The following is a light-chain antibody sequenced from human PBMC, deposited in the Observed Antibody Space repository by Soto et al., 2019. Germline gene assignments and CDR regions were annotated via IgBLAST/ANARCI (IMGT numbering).Light chain of an antibody. CDR1: QSVSSN. J-gene: IGKJ5*01. Sequence: EIVMTHSPATLSVSPWERATLSCRASQSVSSNLAWYQQKPGQAPRLLIYGASTRATAIPARFSGSGSGTEFTLTISSLQSEDFAAYYCQQYNSWPPITFGQGTRLEIK. CDR2: GAS. CDR3: QQYNSWPPIT. V-gene: IGKV3-15*01.